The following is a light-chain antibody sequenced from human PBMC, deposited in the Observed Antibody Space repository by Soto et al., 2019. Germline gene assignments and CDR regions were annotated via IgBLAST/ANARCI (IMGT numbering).Light chain of an antibody. J-gene: IGKJ1*01. CDR2: AAS. CDR1: ESVGSS. V-gene: IGKV3-15*01. CDR3: QQYKNWPRT. Sequence: DIVMTQAPATLSGSLGDRATLSCRASESVGSSLAWFQQKPGQAPRLLIFAASSRATDLPARFSGSGSGTEFNFTISSLQSEDFGVYYCQQYKNWPRTFGQGTKV.